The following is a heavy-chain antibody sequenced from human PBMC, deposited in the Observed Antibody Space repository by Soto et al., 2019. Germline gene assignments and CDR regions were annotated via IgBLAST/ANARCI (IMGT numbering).Heavy chain of an antibody. Sequence: PGGSLRLSCAASGFTFSSFGMHWVRQAPGKGLEWVAIIWYDGSNKYYADSVKGRFTISGDNSKNTLYLEMNSLRAEDTAVYYCARTFDGSIAPFDYWGQGTLVTVSS. V-gene: IGHV3-33*01. CDR1: GFTFSSFG. CDR2: IWYDGSNK. D-gene: IGHD3-9*01. J-gene: IGHJ4*02. CDR3: ARTFDGSIAPFDY.